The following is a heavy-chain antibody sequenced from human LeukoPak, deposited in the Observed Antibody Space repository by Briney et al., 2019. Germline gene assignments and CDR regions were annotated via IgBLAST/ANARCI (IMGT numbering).Heavy chain of an antibody. D-gene: IGHD6-13*01. Sequence: SETLSLTCTVSGGSISSSSYYWGWIRQPPGKGLEWIGSIYYSGSTYYNPSLKSRVTISVDTSKNQFSLKLSSVTAADTAVYYCASLMYSSSWYPAYYYYCGMDVWGQGTTVTVSS. CDR1: GGSISSSSYY. CDR3: ASLMYSSSWYPAYYYYCGMDV. CDR2: IYYSGST. J-gene: IGHJ6*02. V-gene: IGHV4-39*01.